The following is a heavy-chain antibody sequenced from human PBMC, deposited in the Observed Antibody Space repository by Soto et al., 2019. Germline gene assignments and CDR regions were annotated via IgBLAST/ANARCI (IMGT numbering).Heavy chain of an antibody. CDR3: TRLPPENRGLDAFDI. J-gene: IGHJ3*02. V-gene: IGHV3-66*04. D-gene: IGHD3-10*01. CDR1: GFTVSSNY. Sequence: PGGSLRLSCAVSGFTVSSNYMNWVRQAPGKGLEWVSFIYSGGNTYYAASVKGRFTISRDDSKSIAYLQMNNLKTGDTAVYYCTRLPPENRGLDAFDIWGQGTMVTVSS. CDR2: IYSGGNT.